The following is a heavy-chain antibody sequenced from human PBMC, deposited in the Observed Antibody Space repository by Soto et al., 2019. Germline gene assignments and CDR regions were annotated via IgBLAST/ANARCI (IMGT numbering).Heavy chain of an antibody. CDR3: AADLAPTDPYNGFEP. CDR1: GFTFSSCG. Sequence: QIQLVQFGPEVRKPGTPVKVSCKASGFTFSSCGIHWVRQARGQRLEWIGWIVVGSGNTNYAQKFQERVTITRDVSTNTAYMELTSLRSDDTAVYYGAADLAPTDPYNGFEPWGQGTLVTVSS. J-gene: IGHJ5*02. D-gene: IGHD1-1*01. CDR2: IVVGSGNT. V-gene: IGHV1-58*02.